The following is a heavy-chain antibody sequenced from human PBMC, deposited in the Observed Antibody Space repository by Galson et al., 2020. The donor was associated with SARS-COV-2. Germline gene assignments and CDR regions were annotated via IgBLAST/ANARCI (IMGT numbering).Heavy chain of an antibody. CDR1: GFTFDEYA. J-gene: IGHJ3*02. CDR3: VKDIRSYSGNYYSHAFDI. D-gene: IGHD1-26*01. V-gene: IGHV3-9*01. Sequence: SLKISCAASGFTFDEYAMHWVRQVPGKGLEWVSGISWNSGSIVYVNSVKGRFTISRDNAENSLYLQMNNLRVEDTALYYCVKDIRSYSGNYYSHAFDIWGQGTMVTVSS. CDR2: ISWNSGSI.